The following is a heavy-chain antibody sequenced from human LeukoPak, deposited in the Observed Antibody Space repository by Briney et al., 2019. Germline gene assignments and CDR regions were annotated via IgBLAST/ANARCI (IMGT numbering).Heavy chain of an antibody. Sequence: ASVKVSCKASGYTFTGYYMHWVRQAPGQGLEWMGWINPNSGGTNYAQKFQGRVTMTRDTSISTAYMELSRLRSDDTAVYHCARDHYCSGGSCYWRFDYWGQGTLVTVSS. D-gene: IGHD2-15*01. CDR3: ARDHYCSGGSCYWRFDY. CDR2: INPNSGGT. V-gene: IGHV1-2*02. CDR1: GYTFTGYY. J-gene: IGHJ4*02.